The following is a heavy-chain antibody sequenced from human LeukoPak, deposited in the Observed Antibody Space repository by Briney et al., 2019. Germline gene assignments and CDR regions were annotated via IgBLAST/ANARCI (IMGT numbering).Heavy chain of an antibody. Sequence: GGSLRLSCSASGFTFSSYAMHWVRQAPGKGLEWVAVISYNGRNQNYADSVQGRFTISRDNSKNTLYLQMNSLRAEDTAVYYCAKVNASPGYWGLGTLVTVSS. CDR1: GFTFSSYA. D-gene: IGHD6-13*01. CDR2: ISYNGRNQ. V-gene: IGHV3-30*04. J-gene: IGHJ4*02. CDR3: AKVNASPGY.